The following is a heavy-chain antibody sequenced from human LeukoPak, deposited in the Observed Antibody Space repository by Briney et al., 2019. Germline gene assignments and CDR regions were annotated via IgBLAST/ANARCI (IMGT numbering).Heavy chain of an antibody. CDR1: GGSFSGYY. Sequence: SETLSLTCAVYGGSFSGYYWSWIHQPPGKGLEWIGEINHSGSTNYNPSLKSRVTISVDTSKNQFSLKLSSVTAADTAVYYCAILQYSSSWSRGFDPWGQGTLVTVSS. J-gene: IGHJ5*02. CDR3: AILQYSSSWSRGFDP. V-gene: IGHV4-34*01. CDR2: INHSGST. D-gene: IGHD6-13*01.